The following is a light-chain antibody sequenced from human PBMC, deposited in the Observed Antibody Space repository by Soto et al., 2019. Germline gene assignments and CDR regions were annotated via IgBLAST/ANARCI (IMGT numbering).Light chain of an antibody. J-gene: IGKJ3*01. CDR3: QKYNSGPFT. V-gene: IGKV1-27*01. CDR1: QSIRNY. Sequence: DIPMTQSPSSLSSSVGDRVTITCRASQSIRNYLAWYQQKPGKAPKLLIYDVSTLDSGVPARFSGSGSGTDFTLTISSLQPEDVATYYCQKYNSGPFTFGPGTKVDIK. CDR2: DVS.